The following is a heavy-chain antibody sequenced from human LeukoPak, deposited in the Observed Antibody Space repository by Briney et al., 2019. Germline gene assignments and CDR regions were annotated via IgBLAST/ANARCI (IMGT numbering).Heavy chain of an antibody. J-gene: IGHJ4*02. D-gene: IGHD3-3*01. CDR2: INGNT. V-gene: IGHV1-18*01. Sequence: ASVKVSCKASGYTFTSYGISWVRQAPGQGLEWMGWINGNTNYAQKFQGRVTMTTDTSTSTAYMELRSLRSDDTDVYYCARDWSESYYFDYWGQGTLVTVSS. CDR3: ARDWSESYYFDY. CDR1: GYTFTSYG.